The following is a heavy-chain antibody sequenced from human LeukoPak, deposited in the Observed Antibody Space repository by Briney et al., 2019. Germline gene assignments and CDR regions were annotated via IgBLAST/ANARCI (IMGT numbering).Heavy chain of an antibody. CDR3: AREGSSSWYSDAFDI. D-gene: IGHD6-13*01. CDR1: GFTFSTYA. V-gene: IGHV3-23*01. CDR2: INNSGGST. Sequence: GGSLRLSCAASGFTFSTYAMSWVRQAPGKGLEWVSTINNSGGSTYYADSVKGRFTISRDNAKNSLYLQMNSLRAEDTAVYYCAREGSSSWYSDAFDIWGQGTMVTVSS. J-gene: IGHJ3*02.